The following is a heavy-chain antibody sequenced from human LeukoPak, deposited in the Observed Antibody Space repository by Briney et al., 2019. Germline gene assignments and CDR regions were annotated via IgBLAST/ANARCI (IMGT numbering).Heavy chain of an antibody. CDR1: GFTFNTYI. CDR2: ISTTGTI. V-gene: IGHV3-48*04. CDR3: ARAGSHRNSGYDY. D-gene: IGHD5-12*01. Sequence: GGALRLSCAASGFTFNTYIMNWVRQAPGKGLEWVSYISTTGTIYYADSLEGRFTISRDNAKNSLYLQMNSLRAEDTGVYYCARAGSHRNSGYDYWGQGTLVTVSS. J-gene: IGHJ4*02.